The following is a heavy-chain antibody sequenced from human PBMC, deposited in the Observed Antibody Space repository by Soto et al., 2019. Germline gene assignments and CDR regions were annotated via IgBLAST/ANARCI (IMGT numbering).Heavy chain of an antibody. CDR2: ISGSGGST. CDR3: AKDVGFDFWSGLLYYFDY. D-gene: IGHD3-3*01. V-gene: IGHV3-23*01. J-gene: IGHJ4*02. Sequence: PGGSLRLSCAASGFTFSSYAMSWVRQAPGKGLEWVSAISGSGGSTYYADSVKGRFTISRDNSKNTLYLQMNSLRAEDTAVYYCAKDVGFDFWSGLLYYFDYWGQGTLVTVSS. CDR1: GFTFSSYA.